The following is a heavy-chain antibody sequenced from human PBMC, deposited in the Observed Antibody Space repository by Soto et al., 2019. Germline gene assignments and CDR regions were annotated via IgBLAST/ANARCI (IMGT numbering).Heavy chain of an antibody. Sequence: PGESLKISCKGSGYSFTSYWISWVRQMPGKGLEWMGRIDPSDSYTNYSPSFQGHVTISADKSISTAYLQWSSLKASDTAMYYCARPPGYCSGGSCYSQHHYGMDVWGQGTTVTVSS. CDR3: ARPPGYCSGGSCYSQHHYGMDV. J-gene: IGHJ6*02. V-gene: IGHV5-10-1*01. CDR1: GYSFTSYW. CDR2: IDPSDSYT. D-gene: IGHD2-15*01.